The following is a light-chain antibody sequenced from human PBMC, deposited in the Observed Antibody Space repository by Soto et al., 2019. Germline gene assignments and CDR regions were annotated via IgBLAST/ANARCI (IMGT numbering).Light chain of an antibody. V-gene: IGLV2-18*02. CDR3: SSYTSSSTYV. J-gene: IGLJ1*01. CDR1: GSDIGTFNR. CDR2: DVN. Sequence: QSALTQPPSVSGSPGQSVTISCTGTGSDIGTFNRVSWYQQPPGTAPKLLIYDVNNRPSGVPDRFSGSKSGNTASLTISGLQAEDEADYYCSSYTSSSTYVFGTGTQLTVL.